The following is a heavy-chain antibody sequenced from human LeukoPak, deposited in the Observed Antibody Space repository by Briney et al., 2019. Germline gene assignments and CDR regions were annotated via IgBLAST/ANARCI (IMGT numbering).Heavy chain of an antibody. J-gene: IGHJ4*02. Sequence: GGSLRLSCAASGFTFSSYSMNWVRQAPGKGLEWVSSISSSSSYIYYADSVKGRFTISRDNAKNTLYLQMNSLRAEDTAVYYCAKGFPYSSGWYRSYYFDYWGQGTLVTVSS. CDR3: AKGFPYSSGWYRSYYFDY. CDR2: ISSSSSYI. D-gene: IGHD6-19*01. V-gene: IGHV3-21*04. CDR1: GFTFSSYS.